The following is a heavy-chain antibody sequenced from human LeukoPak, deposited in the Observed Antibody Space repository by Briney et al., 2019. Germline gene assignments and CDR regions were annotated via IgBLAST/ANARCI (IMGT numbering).Heavy chain of an antibody. Sequence: SETLSLTCTVSGDSISSGDYYWSWIRQPAGKGLEWIGRISSSGSTNYNPSLKSRVTISVDTSKNQFSLKLSSVTAEDTAVYYCARDRWTYCGGDCSNFQHWGQGTLVTVSS. D-gene: IGHD2-21*02. CDR3: ARDRWTYCGGDCSNFQH. CDR1: GDSISSGDYY. J-gene: IGHJ1*01. V-gene: IGHV4-61*02. CDR2: ISSSGST.